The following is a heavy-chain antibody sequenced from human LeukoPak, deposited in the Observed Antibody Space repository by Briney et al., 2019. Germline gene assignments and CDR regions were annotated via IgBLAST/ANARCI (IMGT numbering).Heavy chain of an antibody. CDR3: ARENYCTNGVCWAFDP. V-gene: IGHV3-23*01. CDR1: GFSFTNYA. Sequence: GGSLRLSCAASGFSFTNYAMSWVRQAPARGPEWLSSMKGGGETFYADSVKGRFTLSRDDSRNTVYLQLNNLRVEDTAVYYCARENYCTNGVCWAFDPWGRGTLVTVSS. CDR2: MKGGGET. D-gene: IGHD2-8*01. J-gene: IGHJ5*02.